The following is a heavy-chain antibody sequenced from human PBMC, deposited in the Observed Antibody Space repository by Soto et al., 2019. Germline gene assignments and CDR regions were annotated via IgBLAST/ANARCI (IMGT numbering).Heavy chain of an antibody. CDR1: GYTFTSYG. V-gene: IGHV1-18*04. CDR2: ISAYNGNT. Sequence: ASVKVSCKASGYTFTSYGISWVRQAPGQGLEWMGWISAYNGNTNYAQKLQGRVTMTTDTSTSTAYMELRSLRSDGTAVYYCARDSLIVVVPAAIRPDYYYYGMDVWGQGTTVTVS. CDR3: ARDSLIVVVPAAIRPDYYYYGMDV. D-gene: IGHD2-2*01. J-gene: IGHJ6*02.